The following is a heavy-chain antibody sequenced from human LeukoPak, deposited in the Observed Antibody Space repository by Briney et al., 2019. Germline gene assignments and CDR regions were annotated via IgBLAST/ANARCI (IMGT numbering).Heavy chain of an antibody. Sequence: SETLSLTCTVSGGSISSSSYYWGWIRQPPGKGLEWIGSIYYSGSTYYNPSLKSRVTISVDTSKNQFSLKLSSVTAADTAVYYCARGPGYDFWSGYSDYYYYYMDVWGKGTTVTVSS. V-gene: IGHV4-39*07. CDR3: ARGPGYDFWSGYSDYYYYYMDV. CDR2: IYYSGST. D-gene: IGHD3-3*01. J-gene: IGHJ6*03. CDR1: GGSISSSSYY.